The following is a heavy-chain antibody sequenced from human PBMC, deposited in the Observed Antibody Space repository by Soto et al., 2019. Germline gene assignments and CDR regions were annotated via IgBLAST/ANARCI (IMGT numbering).Heavy chain of an antibody. Sequence: ASVKLSCKDSGYTFTGYYMHWVRQAPGQGLEKMGWINPNSGGTNYAQKYQGWVTMTRDTSISTAYMELSRLRSDVTAVYYCARDLATFVYFSLPNYYYYVMDFWGQRTSVTVSS. CDR2: INPNSGGT. CDR1: GYTFTGYY. J-gene: IGHJ6*02. CDR3: ARDLATFVYFSLPNYYYYVMDF. V-gene: IGHV1-2*04. D-gene: IGHD3-3*01.